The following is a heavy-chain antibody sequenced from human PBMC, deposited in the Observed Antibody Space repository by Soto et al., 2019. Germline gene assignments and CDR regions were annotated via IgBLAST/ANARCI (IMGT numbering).Heavy chain of an antibody. CDR2: IIPIVDRA. D-gene: IGHD2-2*01. Sequence: QVQLVQSGAEVKKPGSSVRVSCKASGGTFSTYTISWVRQAPGQGLEWMGRIIPIVDRANYAQKFQGRVTITADKSTSTAYMELSSLRSDDTAVYYGARDLAITVPAPMGYWGQGTLVTVSS. J-gene: IGHJ4*02. CDR1: GGTFSTYT. CDR3: ARDLAITVPAPMGY. V-gene: IGHV1-69*08.